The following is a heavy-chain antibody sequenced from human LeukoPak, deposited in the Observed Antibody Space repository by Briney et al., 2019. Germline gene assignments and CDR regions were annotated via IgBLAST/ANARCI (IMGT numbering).Heavy chain of an antibody. CDR3: ARQDTVTHVPHHFDY. D-gene: IGHD4-17*01. CDR2: IYHRGST. V-gene: IGHV4-38-2*01. CDR1: GYSISSGYY. J-gene: IGHJ4*02. Sequence: KPSETLSLTCAVSGYSISSGYYWCWIRQPPGKGLEWFGSIYHRGSTYYNPSLKSRVTISVDTSKNQFSLKLSSVTAADTAVYYCARQDTVTHVPHHFDYWGQGTLVTVSS.